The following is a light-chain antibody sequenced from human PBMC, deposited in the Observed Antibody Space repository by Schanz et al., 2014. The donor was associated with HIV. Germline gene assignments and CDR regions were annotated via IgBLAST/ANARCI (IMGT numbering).Light chain of an antibody. CDR1: SSNIGAGFD. J-gene: IGLJ1*01. V-gene: IGLV1-40*01. CDR2: DVS. Sequence: QSVLTQPPSVSGAPGQRVTISCTGSSSNIGAGFDVHWYQQLPGTAPKLMIYDVSNRPSGVSNRFSGSKSGNTASLTISGLQAEDEADYYCQSFDSSLRGYVFGTGTKLTVL. CDR3: QSFDSSLRGYV.